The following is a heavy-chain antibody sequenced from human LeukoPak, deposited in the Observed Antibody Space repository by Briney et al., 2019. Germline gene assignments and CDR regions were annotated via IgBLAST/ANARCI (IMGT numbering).Heavy chain of an antibody. CDR3: ARGGYRGYEIDY. J-gene: IGHJ4*02. V-gene: IGHV4-59*11. D-gene: IGHD5-12*01. CDR2: IYYSGSI. CDR1: GDSISSHF. Sequence: SETLSLTCTVSGDSISSHFWSSIWEPPRKRREWIGYIYYSGSINYNPSLKGRVTLSVDTYKNKFSLKLSSVTAADTAVYYCARGGYRGYEIDYWGQGTLVTVSS.